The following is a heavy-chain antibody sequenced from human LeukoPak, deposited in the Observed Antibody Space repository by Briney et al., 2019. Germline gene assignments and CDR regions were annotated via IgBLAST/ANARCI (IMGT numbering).Heavy chain of an antibody. Sequence: GGSLRLSCAASGFTFSSYAMSWVRQAPGKGLEWVSAISGSGGSTYYADSVKGRFTISRDNSKNTLYLQMNSLRAEDTAVYYCAKGSELDDSSGENNPDDYWGQGTLVTVSS. V-gene: IGHV3-23*01. J-gene: IGHJ4*02. CDR3: AKGSELDDSSGENNPDDY. CDR1: GFTFSSYA. CDR2: ISGSGGST. D-gene: IGHD3-22*01.